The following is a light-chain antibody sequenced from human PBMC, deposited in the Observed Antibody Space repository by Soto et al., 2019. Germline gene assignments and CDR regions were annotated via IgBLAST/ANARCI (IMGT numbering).Light chain of an antibody. J-gene: IGLJ1*01. CDR3: CSYAGSYTFDV. Sequence: QSVLTQPRSVSGSPGQSVTISCTGTSSDVGGYNYVSWYQQHPGKAPKLMIYDVSKRLSGFPDRFSGSKSGNTASLSISGLQAEDEADYYCCSYAGSYTFDVFGTGTKLTVL. V-gene: IGLV2-11*01. CDR2: DVS. CDR1: SSDVGGYNY.